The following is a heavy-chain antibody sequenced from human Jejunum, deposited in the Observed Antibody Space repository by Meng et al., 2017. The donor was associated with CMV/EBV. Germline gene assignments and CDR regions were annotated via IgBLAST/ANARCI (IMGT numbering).Heavy chain of an antibody. Sequence: EYTFSDYYMQWMRQAPGQGLEWMGWINPQTGDTNYAPKFRGRVTMTRDMSINTVYMEVTGLRSDDTAVYYCAKDAGSYLDYYFDYWGQGTLVTVSS. V-gene: IGHV1-2*02. J-gene: IGHJ4*02. CDR1: EYTFSDYY. CDR3: AKDAGSYLDYYFDY. D-gene: IGHD1-26*01. CDR2: INPQTGDT.